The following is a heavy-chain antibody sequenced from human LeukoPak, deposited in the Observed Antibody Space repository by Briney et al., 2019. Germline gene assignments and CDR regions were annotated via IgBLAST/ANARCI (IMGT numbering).Heavy chain of an antibody. Sequence: GGSLRLSCAASGFTFSNYWMSWLRQAPGKGLEWVANKKEDGSEIYYVDSVKGRFTISRDNAKNSLYLQMNSLRAEDTAVYYCARQCWWAAVVGPALDCWGQGSLVTVAS. CDR2: KKEDGSEI. J-gene: IGHJ4*02. CDR3: ARQCWWAAVVGPALDC. V-gene: IGHV3-7*01. D-gene: IGHD2-8*02. CDR1: GFTFSNYW.